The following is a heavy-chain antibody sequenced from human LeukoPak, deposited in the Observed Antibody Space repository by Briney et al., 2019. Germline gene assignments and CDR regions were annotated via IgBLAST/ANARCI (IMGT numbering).Heavy chain of an antibody. Sequence: ASVKVSCKASGYTFTSYGISWVRQAPGQGLEWMGIINPSGGNTDYAQKFQGRVTVTRDTSTSTVYMELSSLRSEDTAIYYCARPLAPVMLNAFDIWGQGTMVTVSS. J-gene: IGHJ3*02. V-gene: IGHV1-46*01. CDR2: INPSGGNT. CDR1: GYTFTSYG. CDR3: ARPLAPVMLNAFDI. D-gene: IGHD2-8*01.